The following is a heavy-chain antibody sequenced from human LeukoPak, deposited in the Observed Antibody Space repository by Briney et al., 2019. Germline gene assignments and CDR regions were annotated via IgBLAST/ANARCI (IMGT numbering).Heavy chain of an antibody. CDR1: GFMFSDYY. CDR2: ISNDSVDK. V-gene: IGHV3-11*04. Sequence: PGGSLRLSCVGSGFMFSDYYMSWIRQVPGKGLEWVSYISNDSVDKYYVDSVGGRFTISRDNAKKSMYLQMSGLRVEDTAVYYCARRDWVSGAVRAFDIWGQGTMVTVSS. J-gene: IGHJ3*02. CDR3: ARRDWVSGAVRAFDI. D-gene: IGHD3-3*01.